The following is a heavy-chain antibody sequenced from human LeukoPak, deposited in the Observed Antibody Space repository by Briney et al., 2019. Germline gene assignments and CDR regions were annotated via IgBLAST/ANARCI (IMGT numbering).Heavy chain of an antibody. V-gene: IGHV3-13*01. CDR1: GFTLSTYD. CDR3: ARDRGGGHMDV. J-gene: IGHJ6*03. Sequence: PGGSLRLSCAASGFTLSTYDMHWVRQATGKGLEWVSATTGDTYYPGSVKGRFTISRENAKNSLYLQMNSLRAGDTAVYYCARDRGGGHMDVWGKGTTVTISS. D-gene: IGHD2-15*01. CDR2: TTGDT.